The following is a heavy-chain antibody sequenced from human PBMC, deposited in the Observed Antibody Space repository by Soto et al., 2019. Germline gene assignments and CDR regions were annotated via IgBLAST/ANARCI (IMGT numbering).Heavy chain of an antibody. CDR3: AREGSCTNGVCCPFDY. D-gene: IGHD2-8*01. V-gene: IGHV3-33*01. Sequence: QVQLVESGGGVVQPGRSLRLSCAASGFTFSSYGMHWVRQAPGKGLEWVAVIWYDGSNKYYADSVKGRFTISRDNSKNMLHLQMNSLRAEDTAVYYCAREGSCTNGVCCPFDYWGQGTLVTVSS. CDR2: IWYDGSNK. J-gene: IGHJ4*02. CDR1: GFTFSSYG.